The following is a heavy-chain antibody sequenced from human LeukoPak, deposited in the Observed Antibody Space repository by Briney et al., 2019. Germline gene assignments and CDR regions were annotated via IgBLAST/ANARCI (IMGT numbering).Heavy chain of an antibody. CDR2: IFDSGST. Sequence: SETLCLSCTVSGYSMSRGYFWGWIRPPPGGGLEWIAIIFDSGSTYYNASLKSRVTISGDTSKNQLYLKLNSVTAEDTAVYFCARSGTYYNNWFDPWGQGTLVTVSS. J-gene: IGHJ5*02. V-gene: IGHV4-38-2*02. CDR1: GYSMSRGYF. D-gene: IGHD3-10*01. CDR3: ARSGTYYNNWFDP.